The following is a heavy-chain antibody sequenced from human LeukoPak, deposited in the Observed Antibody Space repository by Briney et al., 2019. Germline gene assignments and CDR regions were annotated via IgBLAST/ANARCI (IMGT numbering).Heavy chain of an antibody. CDR2: INHSGST. D-gene: IGHD3-3*01. Sequence: PSETLSLTCAVYGGSFSDYYWSWIRQPPGKGLEWIGEINHSGSTNYNPSLKSRVTISVDTSKNQFSLKLSSVTAADTAVYYCARRGHYDFWSGDDAFDIWGQGTMVTVSS. J-gene: IGHJ3*02. V-gene: IGHV4-34*01. CDR3: ARRGHYDFWSGDDAFDI. CDR1: GGSFSDYY.